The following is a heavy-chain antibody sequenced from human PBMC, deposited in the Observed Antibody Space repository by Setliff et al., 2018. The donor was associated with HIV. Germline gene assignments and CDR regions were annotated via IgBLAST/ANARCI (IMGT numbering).Heavy chain of an antibody. V-gene: IGHV1-46*04. Sequence: ASVKVSCKASGYSFTKYYMHWVRQAPGQGLEWMGTIDPSGGSTTYAQKLPRVTMTRDTSTSTVYIELSSLRSEDTAVYYCARVFKGRDGYYNLRSQSWGQGTLVTVSS. J-gene: IGHJ1*01. D-gene: IGHD1-26*01. CDR1: GYSFTKYY. CDR3: ARVFKGRDGYYNLRSQS. CDR2: IDPSGGST.